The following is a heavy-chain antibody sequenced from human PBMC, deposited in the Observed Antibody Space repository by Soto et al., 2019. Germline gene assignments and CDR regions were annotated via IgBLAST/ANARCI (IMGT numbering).Heavy chain of an antibody. V-gene: IGHV4-34*01. D-gene: IGHD5-12*01. Sequence: QVQLQQWGAGLLKPSETLSLTCAVYGGSFSGYYWSWIRQPPGKGLEWIGEINHSGSTNYNPALKSRVTISLDTSKNQFSLKLSSVTAADTAVYYCARRTRSGDDFDYWGQGTLVTVSS. J-gene: IGHJ4*02. CDR1: GGSFSGYY. CDR3: ARRTRSGDDFDY. CDR2: INHSGST.